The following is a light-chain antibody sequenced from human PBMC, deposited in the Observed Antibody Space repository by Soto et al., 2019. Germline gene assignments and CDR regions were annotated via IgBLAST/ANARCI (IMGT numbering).Light chain of an antibody. CDR1: HSLLHTNGYTF. J-gene: IGKJ5*01. CDR2: LGS. CDR3: MKGLQSPPT. Sequence: DFVMTQSPLSLPVTPGEPASISCTSSHSLLHTNGYTFLDWYLQKPGQSPQLLIYLGSSRSSGVPDRFSGSGSGTDFTLKIDRVEAEDVGTYYCMKGLQSPPTFGQGTRLEIK. V-gene: IGKV2-28*01.